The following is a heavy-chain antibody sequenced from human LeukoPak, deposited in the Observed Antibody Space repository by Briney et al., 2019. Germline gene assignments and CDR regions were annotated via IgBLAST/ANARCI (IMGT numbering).Heavy chain of an antibody. CDR3: ARDDDTSKYYYYYMDV. CDR1: GFTFNSYA. Sequence: GGSLRLSCAASGFTFNSYAMSWVRQAPGKGLEWVSTISDSGGSTYYADSVKGRFTISRDNAKNSLYLQMNSLRAEDTAVYYCARDDDTSKYYYYYMDVWGKGTTVTVSS. D-gene: IGHD2-2*01. J-gene: IGHJ6*03. V-gene: IGHV3-23*01. CDR2: ISDSGGST.